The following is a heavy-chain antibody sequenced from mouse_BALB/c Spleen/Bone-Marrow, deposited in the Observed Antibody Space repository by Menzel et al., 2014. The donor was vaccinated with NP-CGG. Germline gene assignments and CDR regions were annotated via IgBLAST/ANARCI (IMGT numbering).Heavy chain of an antibody. V-gene: IGHV1-80*01. Sequence: QVQLQQSGAELVRPGSSVKISCTASGYAFSNYWLNWVKQRPGQGLEWIGQIYPGDTDIHYNGKFKGKATLTADKSSSTAYMQLSSLTSEDSAVYFCASRGDYSYAMDYWGQGTSVTVSS. J-gene: IGHJ4*01. D-gene: IGHD1-1*01. CDR2: IYPGDTDI. CDR3: ASRGDYSYAMDY. CDR1: GYAFSNYW.